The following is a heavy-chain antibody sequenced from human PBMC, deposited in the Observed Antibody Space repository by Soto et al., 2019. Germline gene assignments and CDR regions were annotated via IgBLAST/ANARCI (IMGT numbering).Heavy chain of an antibody. J-gene: IGHJ4*02. Sequence: ASVKVSCKASGYTFTGYYMHWVRQAPGQGLEWMGWINPNSGGTNYAQKFQGWVTMTRDTSISTAYMELSRLRSDDTAVYYCARTSYYDFWSGSQPGYFDYWGQGTLVTVSS. CDR1: GYTFTGYY. V-gene: IGHV1-2*04. CDR3: ARTSYYDFWSGSQPGYFDY. CDR2: INPNSGGT. D-gene: IGHD3-3*01.